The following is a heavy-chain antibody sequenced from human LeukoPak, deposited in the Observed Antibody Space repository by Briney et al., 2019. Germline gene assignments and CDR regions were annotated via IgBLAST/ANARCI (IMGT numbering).Heavy chain of an antibody. CDR1: GGSFSGYY. J-gene: IGHJ5*02. Sequence: PSETLSLTCAVYGGSFSGYYWSWIRQPPGKGLEWIGEINHSGSTNYNPSLKSRVTISVDTSKNQFSLKLSSVTAADTAVYYCARESPQYYDILTGYYKDTLGESGFDPWGQGTLVTVSS. CDR2: INHSGST. CDR3: ARESPQYYDILTGYYKDTLGESGFDP. D-gene: IGHD3-9*01. V-gene: IGHV4-34*01.